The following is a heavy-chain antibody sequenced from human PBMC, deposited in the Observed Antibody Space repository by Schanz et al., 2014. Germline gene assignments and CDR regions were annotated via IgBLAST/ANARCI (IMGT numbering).Heavy chain of an antibody. CDR2: IHQSGGT. J-gene: IGHJ5*02. D-gene: IGHD3-3*01. V-gene: IGHV4-59*08. CDR3: AKFLYDDPS. CDR1: GGDIGNYY. Sequence: QVQLQESGPGLVKPSETLSLTCSVSGGDIGNYYWSWIRQPPGKGLEWIGYIHQSGGTNYNPSLKGRVTILVDTSKNQFSLRLPSLTAADTAVYYCAKFLYDDPSWGQGTLVTVSS.